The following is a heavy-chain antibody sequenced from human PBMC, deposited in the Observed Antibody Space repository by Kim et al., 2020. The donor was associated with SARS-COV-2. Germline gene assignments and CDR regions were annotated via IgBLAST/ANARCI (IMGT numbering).Heavy chain of an antibody. J-gene: IGHJ2*01. D-gene: IGHD2-15*01. CDR2: IYYTGST. V-gene: IGHV4-39*02. CDR1: GGSISNNSFF. CDR3: ARLPASAHHVRIPWYF. Sequence: SETLSFTCIVSGGSISNNSFFFVWIRQSPGKGRDWIGTIYYTGSTYYNPSPKTRATTFLATSTNPSVLKLTFLTPADTTDDYCARLPASAHHVRIPWYF.